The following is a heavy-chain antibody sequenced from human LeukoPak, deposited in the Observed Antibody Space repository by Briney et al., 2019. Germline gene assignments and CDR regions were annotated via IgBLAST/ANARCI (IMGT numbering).Heavy chain of an antibody. CDR3: ARGSRVGYYGSGSYYKLMGYFDY. J-gene: IGHJ4*02. CDR1: GGSISSYY. Sequence: SETLSLTCTVSGGSISSYYWSWIRQSPGKGLECIGYIHYTGSTNYNPSLKRRVTISVDKSKNQFSLKLSSVTAADTAVYYCARGSRVGYYGSGSYYKLMGYFDYWGQGTLVTVSS. D-gene: IGHD3-10*01. V-gene: IGHV4-59*01. CDR2: IHYTGST.